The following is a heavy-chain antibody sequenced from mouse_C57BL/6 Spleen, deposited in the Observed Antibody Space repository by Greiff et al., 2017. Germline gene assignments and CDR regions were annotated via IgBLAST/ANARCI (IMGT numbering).Heavy chain of an antibody. CDR3: ANPYDYDERLYAMDY. J-gene: IGHJ4*01. Sequence: QVQLQQPGAELVKPGASVKLSCKASGYTFTSYWMHWVKQRPGQGLEWIGMIHPNSGSTNYNEKFKSKATLTVDKSSSTAYMQLSSLTSEDSAVYYCANPYDYDERLYAMDYWGQGTSVTVSS. V-gene: IGHV1-64*01. CDR2: IHPNSGST. D-gene: IGHD2-4*01. CDR1: GYTFTSYW.